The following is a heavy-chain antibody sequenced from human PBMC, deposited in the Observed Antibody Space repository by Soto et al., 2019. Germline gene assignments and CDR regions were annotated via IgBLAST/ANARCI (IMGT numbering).Heavy chain of an antibody. D-gene: IGHD3-10*01. Sequence: PGESLKISCKGSGFTFNIYWIGWVRQKPGKGLEWMGFIYPGDSDTRYSPSFQGQVKISADKSISAAYLQWRSLKASDTAMYYCARQRGEGAFDIWGQGTMVTVSS. CDR3: ARQRGEGAFDI. CDR2: IYPGDSDT. J-gene: IGHJ3*02. V-gene: IGHV5-51*01. CDR1: GFTFNIYW.